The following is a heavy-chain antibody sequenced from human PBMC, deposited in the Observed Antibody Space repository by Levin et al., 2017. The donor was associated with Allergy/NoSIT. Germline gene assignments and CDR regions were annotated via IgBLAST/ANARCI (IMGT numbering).Heavy chain of an antibody. CDR1: GASITNYY. CDR2: IYYIGNT. CDR3: VRAFTGTLFDY. Sequence: SETLSLTCTVSGASITNYYWSWIRQSPGKGLEWIGSIYYIGNTNYNPSLQSRVSMSVGASKTKFSFWQTSVTDADTGVYYCVRAFTGTLFDYWVQGAVIPVSS. V-gene: IGHV4-59*12. D-gene: IGHD1-1*01. J-gene: IGHJ4*02.